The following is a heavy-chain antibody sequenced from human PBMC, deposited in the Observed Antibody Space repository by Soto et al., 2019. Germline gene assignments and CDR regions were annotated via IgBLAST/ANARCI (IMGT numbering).Heavy chain of an antibody. V-gene: IGHV4-34*01. CDR3: ARGHGGRDIVVVVAATPIYYYYYMDV. Sequence: SETLSLTCAVYGGSFSGYYWSWIRQPPGKGLEWIGEINHSGSTNYNPSLKSRVTISVDTSKNQFSLKLSSVTAADTAVYYSARGHGGRDIVVVVAATPIYYYYYMDVWGKGTTVTVSS. D-gene: IGHD2-15*01. CDR2: INHSGST. J-gene: IGHJ6*03. CDR1: GGSFSGYY.